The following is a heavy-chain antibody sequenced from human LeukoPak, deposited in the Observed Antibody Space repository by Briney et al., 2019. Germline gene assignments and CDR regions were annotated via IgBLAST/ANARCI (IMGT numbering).Heavy chain of an antibody. Sequence: GESLKISCKGSGYSFTSYWIGWVRQMPGKGLEWMGIIYPGDSDTRYSPSFQGQVTISADKSISTAYLQWSSLKASDTAMYYCARGSRDLFTRCYFDYWGQGTLVTVSS. D-gene: IGHD2-21*01. V-gene: IGHV5-51*01. J-gene: IGHJ4*02. CDR1: GYSFTSYW. CDR2: IYPGDSDT. CDR3: ARGSRDLFTRCYFDY.